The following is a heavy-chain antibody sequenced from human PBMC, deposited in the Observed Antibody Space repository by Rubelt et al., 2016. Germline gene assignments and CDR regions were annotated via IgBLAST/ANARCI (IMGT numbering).Heavy chain of an antibody. V-gene: IGHV1-2*02. D-gene: IGHD1-26*01. J-gene: IGHJ4*02. Sequence: QVHLVPSGAEVKKPGASVKVSCKASGYTFTSYYMHCVRQAPGHGLEWMVWINPNSGGTHYGQKFQGMVTLTRDTSISTAYMELGRLRSDDTAVYYCARGGKRWELPRRGYYFDYWGQGTLVTVSS. CDR3: ARGGKRWELPRRGYYFDY. CDR1: GYTFTSYY. CDR2: INPNSGGT.